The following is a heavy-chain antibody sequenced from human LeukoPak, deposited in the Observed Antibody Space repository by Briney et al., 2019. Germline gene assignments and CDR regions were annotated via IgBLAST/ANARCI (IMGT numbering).Heavy chain of an antibody. J-gene: IGHJ4*02. CDR2: ISYDGSNK. Sequence: PGRSLRLSCAASGFTFSSYGMHWVRQAPGKGLEWVAVISYDGSNKYYADSVKGRFTVSRDNSKNTLYLQMNSLRAEDTAVYYCAKSQMTSIVVVLHFDYWGQGTLVTVSS. V-gene: IGHV3-30*18. CDR3: AKSQMTSIVVVLHFDY. CDR1: GFTFSSYG. D-gene: IGHD2-2*01.